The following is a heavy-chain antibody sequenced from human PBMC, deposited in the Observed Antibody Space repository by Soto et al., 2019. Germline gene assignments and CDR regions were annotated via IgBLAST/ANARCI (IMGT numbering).Heavy chain of an antibody. Sequence: GSLRLSCAASGFTFSDYYMSWIRQAPEKGLEWVSYISSSSSYTNYADSVKGRFTISRDNAKNSLYLQMNSLRAEDTAVYYCAKVEMATISLDYWGQGNLVTVSS. CDR3: AKVEMATISLDY. V-gene: IGHV3-11*06. J-gene: IGHJ4*02. CDR1: GFTFSDYY. D-gene: IGHD5-12*01. CDR2: ISSSSSYT.